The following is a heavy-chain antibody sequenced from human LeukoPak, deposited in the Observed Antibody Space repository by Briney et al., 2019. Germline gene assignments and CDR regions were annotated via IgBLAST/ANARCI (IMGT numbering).Heavy chain of an antibody. CDR1: GFTVSSNY. J-gene: IGHJ4*02. CDR2: IYSGGST. Sequence: GGSLRLSCAASGFTVSSNYMSWVRQAPGKGLEWVSVIYSGGSTYYADSVKGRFTISRDNSKNTLYLRMNSLRAEGTAVYYCARGRWLWGSGSYLDYWGQGTLVTVSS. V-gene: IGHV3-53*01. CDR3: ARGRWLWGSGSYLDY. D-gene: IGHD3-10*01.